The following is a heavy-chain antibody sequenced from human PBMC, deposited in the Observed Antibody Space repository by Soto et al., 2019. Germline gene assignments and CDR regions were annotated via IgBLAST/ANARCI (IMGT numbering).Heavy chain of an antibody. CDR2: ISSSSSYI. D-gene: IGHD3-16*02. J-gene: IGHJ3*02. Sequence: GGSLRLSCAASGFTFSSYSMNWVRQAPGKGLEWVSSISSSSSYIYYADSVKGRFPISRDNAKNSLYLQMNSLRAEDTAVYYCAREIGGYIWGSYRYTVDDAFDIWGQGTMVTVSS. V-gene: IGHV3-21*01. CDR1: GFTFSSYS. CDR3: AREIGGYIWGSYRYTVDDAFDI.